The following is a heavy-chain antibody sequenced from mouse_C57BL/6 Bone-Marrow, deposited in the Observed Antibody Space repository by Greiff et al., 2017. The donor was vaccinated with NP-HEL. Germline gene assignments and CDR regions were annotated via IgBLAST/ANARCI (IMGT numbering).Heavy chain of an antibody. Sequence: EVKLMESGGDLVKPGGSLKLSCAASGFTFSSYGMSWVRQTPDKRLEWVATISSGGSYTYYPDSVKGRFTISRDNAKNTLYLQMSSLKSEDTAMYYCARREEGFWSFAYWGQGTLVTVSA. CDR1: GFTFSSYG. CDR3: ARREEGFWSFAY. V-gene: IGHV5-6*02. CDR2: ISSGGSYT. J-gene: IGHJ3*01.